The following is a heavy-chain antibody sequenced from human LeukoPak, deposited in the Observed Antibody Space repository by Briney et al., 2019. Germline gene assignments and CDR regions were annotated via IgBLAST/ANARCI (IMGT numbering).Heavy chain of an antibody. J-gene: IGHJ4*02. Sequence: PSGTLSLTCAVSGGSTSISKWWSWVRQPPGKGLEWIGEIYHSGSANYNPSLKSRVTISVDKSKNQFSLKLNSVTAADTAVYYCASKSYSGSYTFDYWGQGTLVTVSS. CDR3: ASKSYSGSYTFDY. CDR1: GGSTSISKW. V-gene: IGHV4-4*02. CDR2: IYHSGSA. D-gene: IGHD1-26*01.